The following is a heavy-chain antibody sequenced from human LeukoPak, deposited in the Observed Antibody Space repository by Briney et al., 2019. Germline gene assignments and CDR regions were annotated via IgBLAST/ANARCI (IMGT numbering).Heavy chain of an antibody. J-gene: IGHJ3*02. D-gene: IGHD3-22*01. CDR2: ISSSSSYI. CDR3: AREIGPHYYDSTPDAFDI. CDR1: GFTFSNYA. Sequence: AGGSLRLSCAASGFTFSNYAMSWVRQAPGKGLEWVSSISSSSSYIYYADSVKGRFTISRDNAKNSLYLQMNSLRAEDTAVYYCAREIGPHYYDSTPDAFDIWGQGTMVTVSS. V-gene: IGHV3-21*01.